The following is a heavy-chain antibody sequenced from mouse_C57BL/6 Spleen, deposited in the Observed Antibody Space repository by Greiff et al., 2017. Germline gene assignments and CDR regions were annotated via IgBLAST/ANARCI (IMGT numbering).Heavy chain of an antibody. D-gene: IGHD1-1*01. Sequence: VQLQQPGAELVMPGASVKLSCKASGYTFTSYWMHWVKQRPGQGLEWIGEIDPSDSYTNYNQKFKGKSTLTVDKSSSTAYMQLSSLTSEDSAVYYCARRYYGSSMDYWGQGTSVTVSS. J-gene: IGHJ4*01. V-gene: IGHV1-69*01. CDR2: IDPSDSYT. CDR1: GYTFTSYW. CDR3: ARRYYGSSMDY.